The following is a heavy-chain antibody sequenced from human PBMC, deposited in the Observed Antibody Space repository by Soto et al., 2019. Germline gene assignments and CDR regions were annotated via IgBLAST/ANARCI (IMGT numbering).Heavy chain of an antibody. CDR1: GYTFTSYA. V-gene: IGHV1-3*01. Sequence: ASVKVSCKASGYTFTSYAMHWVRQAPGRRPEWMGWINAGNGNTKYSQKFQGRVTITRDTSASTAYMELSSLRSEDTAVYYCARDRGRGGYDFDYWGQGTLVTVSA. CDR3: ARDRGRGGYDFDY. D-gene: IGHD5-12*01. J-gene: IGHJ4*02. CDR2: INAGNGNT.